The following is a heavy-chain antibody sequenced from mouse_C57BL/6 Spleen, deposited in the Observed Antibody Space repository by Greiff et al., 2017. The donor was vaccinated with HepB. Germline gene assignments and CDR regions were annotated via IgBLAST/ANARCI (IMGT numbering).Heavy chain of an antibody. Sequence: QVQLQQSGPGLVQPSQSLSITCTVSGFSLTSYGVHWVRQSPGKGLEWLGVIWRGGSTDYNAAFMSRLSITKDNSKSQVFFKMNSLRADDTAIYYGAKMGDGYDGWFAYWGQGTLVTVSA. D-gene: IGHD2-2*01. CDR2: IWRGGST. CDR3: AKMGDGYDGWFAY. CDR1: GFSLTSYG. V-gene: IGHV2-5*01. J-gene: IGHJ3*01.